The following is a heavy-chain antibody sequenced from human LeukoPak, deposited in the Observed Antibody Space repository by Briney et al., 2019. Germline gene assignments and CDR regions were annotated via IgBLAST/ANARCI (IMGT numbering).Heavy chain of an antibody. CDR2: IIPIFGIA. D-gene: IGHD2-2*01. V-gene: IGHV1-69*04. CDR1: GGTFSSYA. CDR3: AIRDIVVVPAAPGYYYGMDV. J-gene: IGHJ6*02. Sequence: ASVKVSCKASGGTFSSYAISWVRQAPRQGLEWMGRIIPIFGIANYAQKFQGRVTITADKSTSTAYMELSSLRSEDTAVYYCAIRDIVVVPAAPGYYYGMDVWGQGTTVTVSS.